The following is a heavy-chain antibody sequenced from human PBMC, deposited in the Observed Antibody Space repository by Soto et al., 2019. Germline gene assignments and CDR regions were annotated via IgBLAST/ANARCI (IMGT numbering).Heavy chain of an antibody. CDR3: ARGYCSAVGCYVHYYYGFDV. Sequence: PGWSLRLSCAAAGFTFRNYAMNWVRQAPGKGLELGSSISSNGGSAYYADSVKGRFTISRDNSKNTLYLQMNSLRADDTAVYYCARGYCSAVGCYVHYYYGFDVWGEGTTVTVSS. CDR2: ISSNGGSA. D-gene: IGHD2-15*01. CDR1: GFTFRNYA. J-gene: IGHJ6*04. V-gene: IGHV3-23*01.